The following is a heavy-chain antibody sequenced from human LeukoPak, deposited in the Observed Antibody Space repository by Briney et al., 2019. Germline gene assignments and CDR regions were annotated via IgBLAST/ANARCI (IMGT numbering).Heavy chain of an antibody. CDR3: ARSQVVTAIPAEYFQH. D-gene: IGHD2-21*02. V-gene: IGHV3-30-3*01. CDR2: ISYDGSNK. CDR1: GFTFSSYA. J-gene: IGHJ1*01. Sequence: GGSLRLTCAASGFTFSSYAMHWVGQAPGKGLERVAVISYDGSNKYYADSVKGRFTISRDNSKNTLYLQMNSLRAEDTAVYYCARSQVVTAIPAEYFQHWGQGTLVTVSS.